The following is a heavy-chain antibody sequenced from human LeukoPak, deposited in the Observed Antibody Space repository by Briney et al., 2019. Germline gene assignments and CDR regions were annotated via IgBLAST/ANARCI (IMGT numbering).Heavy chain of an antibody. D-gene: IGHD3-3*01. V-gene: IGHV3-53*01. CDR2: IYSGGST. CDR1: GFTVSSNY. Sequence: PGGSLRLSCAASGFTVSSNYMSWVRQAPGKGLEWVSVIYSGGSTYYADSVKGRFTISRDNSKNTLYLQMNSLRAEDTAVYYCARDLQWGIDAFDIWGQGTMVTVSS. J-gene: IGHJ3*02. CDR3: ARDLQWGIDAFDI.